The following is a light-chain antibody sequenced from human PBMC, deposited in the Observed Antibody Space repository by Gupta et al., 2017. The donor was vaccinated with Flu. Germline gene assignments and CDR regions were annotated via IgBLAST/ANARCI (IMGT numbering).Light chain of an antibody. J-gene: IGLJ1*01. CDR2: VNT. CDR1: SSNIGAGYD. V-gene: IGLV1-40*01. CDR3: QSYDSSLTGYV. Sequence: VTISCTGISSNIGAGYDVHWYQQLPGTAPKLLIYVNTNRPSGVPDRFSGSKSGTSASLAITGLQAEDEADYYCQSYDSSLTGYVFGTGTKVT.